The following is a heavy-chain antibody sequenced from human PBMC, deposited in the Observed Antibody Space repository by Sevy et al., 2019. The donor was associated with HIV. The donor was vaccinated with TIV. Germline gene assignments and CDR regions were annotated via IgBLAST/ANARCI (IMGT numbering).Heavy chain of an antibody. Sequence: GGSLRLSCAASGFPFINYAMSWVRQAPGKGLEWVSAIGGSGGSSFYADSVKGRFTISRDNSKNTLYLQMNSLRADDTAVYYCAKDIAIVVEYAFDIWGQGTLVTVSS. D-gene: IGHD3-22*01. J-gene: IGHJ3*02. CDR3: AKDIAIVVEYAFDI. CDR2: IGGSGGSS. V-gene: IGHV3-23*01. CDR1: GFPFINYA.